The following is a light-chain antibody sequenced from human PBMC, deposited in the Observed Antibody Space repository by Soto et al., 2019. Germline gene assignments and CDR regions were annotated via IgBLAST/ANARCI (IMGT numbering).Light chain of an antibody. CDR2: YDD. CDR1: PSNVGNKA. V-gene: IGLV1-36*01. CDR3: AAWDDTLNAVV. J-gene: IGLJ2*01. Sequence: QSVLTQPPSVSEAPRQTVTISCSGSPSNVGNKAVNWYQQLPGEAPKLLVYYDDLVPSGVSDRFSGSKSGTSASLAISGLHSEDEAEYCCAAWDDTLNAVVFGGGTKLTVL.